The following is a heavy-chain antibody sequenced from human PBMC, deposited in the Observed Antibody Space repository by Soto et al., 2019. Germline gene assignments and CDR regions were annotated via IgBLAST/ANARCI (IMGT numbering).Heavy chain of an antibody. CDR1: GYTFTDYD. J-gene: IGHJ6*02. Sequence: ASVKVSCKASGYTFTDYDINWVRQATGQGLEWMGWMNPNRGNTRYAQKFQGRVTISVDTSKNQFSLKLSSVTAADTAVYYCLSMVRGVKSSGYYYYGMDVWGQGTTVTVSS. V-gene: IGHV1-8*01. CDR2: MNPNRGNT. D-gene: IGHD3-10*01. CDR3: LSMVRGVKSSGYYYYGMDV.